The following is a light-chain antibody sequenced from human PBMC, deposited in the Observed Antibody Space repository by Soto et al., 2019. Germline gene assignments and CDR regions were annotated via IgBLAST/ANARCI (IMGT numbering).Light chain of an antibody. Sequence: EIVLTQSPGTLSLSPGETATLSCRASQSLTSSYLAWYQQKPGQAPRLLIYGTSNRATGIPDRFSGSGSGTDFTLTIRRLEPEDAAVYYCQQYGSSPITFGQGTRLEI. CDR2: GTS. CDR3: QQYGSSPIT. J-gene: IGKJ5*01. V-gene: IGKV3-20*01. CDR1: QSLTSSY.